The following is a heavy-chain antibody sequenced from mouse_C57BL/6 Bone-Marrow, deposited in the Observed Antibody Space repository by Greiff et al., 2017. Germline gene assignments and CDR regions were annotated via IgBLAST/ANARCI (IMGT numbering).Heavy chain of an antibody. Sequence: VQLQESGAELARPGASVKLSCKASGYTFTSYGISWVKQRTGQGLEWIGEIYPRSGNTYYNEKFKGKATLTADKSSSTAYMELRSLTSEDSAVYFCARNYYGSSTWFAYWGQGTLVTVSA. CDR2: IYPRSGNT. CDR3: ARNYYGSSTWFAY. D-gene: IGHD1-1*01. J-gene: IGHJ3*01. V-gene: IGHV1-81*01. CDR1: GYTFTSYG.